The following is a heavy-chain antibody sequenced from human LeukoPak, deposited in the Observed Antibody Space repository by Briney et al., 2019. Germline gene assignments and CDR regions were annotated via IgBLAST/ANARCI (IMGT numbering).Heavy chain of an antibody. CDR1: GDSLSSHA. CDR3: ARADGYDIWTGYRGWFDP. J-gene: IGHJ5*02. Sequence: EASVKASCKASGDSLSSHAISWVRQAPGQGLEWMGGIFPIFGTSNYAQRFQGRVTITADESTSTAYMELSSLRSEDTAVYYCARADGYDIWTGYRGWFDPWGQGTLVTVSS. D-gene: IGHD3-9*01. V-gene: IGHV1-69*01. CDR2: IFPIFGTS.